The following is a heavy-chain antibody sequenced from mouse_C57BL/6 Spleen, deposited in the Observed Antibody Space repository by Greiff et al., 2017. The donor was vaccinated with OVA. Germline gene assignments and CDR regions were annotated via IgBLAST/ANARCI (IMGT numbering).Heavy chain of an antibody. V-gene: IGHV2-9-1*01. CDR3: ASYYYGSSLPYAMDY. D-gene: IGHD1-1*01. J-gene: IGHJ4*01. CDR2: IWTGGGT. CDR1: GFSLTSYA. Sequence: VKLQESGPGLVAPSQSLSITCTVSGFSLTSYAISWVRQPPGKGLEWLGVIWTGGGTNYNSALKSRLSISKDNSKSQVFLKMNSLQTDDTARYYCASYYYGSSLPYAMDYWGQGTSVTVSS.